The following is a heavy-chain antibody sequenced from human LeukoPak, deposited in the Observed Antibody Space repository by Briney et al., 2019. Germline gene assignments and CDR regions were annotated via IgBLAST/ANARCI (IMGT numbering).Heavy chain of an antibody. Sequence: GGSLRLSCAASGLTFSSYWVSSARQPRGKGLEWVANKKQDGREQYYVDSVKGRYTISRDNAKNSLYLQMNSLRAEDTAVYYCAKSVWSLSEFDPFDYWGQGTLVTVSS. CDR3: AKSVWSLSEFDPFDY. D-gene: IGHD2-8*01. CDR2: KKQDGREQ. J-gene: IGHJ4*02. V-gene: IGHV3-7*01. CDR1: GLTFSSYW.